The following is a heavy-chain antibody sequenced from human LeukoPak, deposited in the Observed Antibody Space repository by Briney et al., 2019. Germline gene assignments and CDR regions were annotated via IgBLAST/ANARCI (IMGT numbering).Heavy chain of an antibody. CDR1: GFTFSNYW. D-gene: IGHD3-9*01. V-gene: IGHV3-7*03. CDR3: AKWGPYDILTGRIN. Sequence: GGSLRLSCAASGFTFSNYWMTWVRQAPGKGLEWVANIRPDESEKYYVGSVKGRFTISRDNAKNSLYLQMNSLRAEDTAVYYCAKWGPYDILTGRINWGQGTLVTVSS. J-gene: IGHJ4*02. CDR2: IRPDESEK.